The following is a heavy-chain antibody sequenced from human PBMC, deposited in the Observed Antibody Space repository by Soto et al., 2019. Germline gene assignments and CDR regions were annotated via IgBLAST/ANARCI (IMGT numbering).Heavy chain of an antibody. CDR2: INAGNGNT. D-gene: IGHD6-13*01. J-gene: IGHJ4*02. V-gene: IGHV1-3*01. CDR1: GYTFTSYA. Sequence: ASVKVSCKASGYTFTSYAMHWVRQAPRQRLEWMGWINAGNGNTRYSQKFQDRVTITTDTSASTAYMELSSLRSEDTAVYYCARDRLYSSSWYYFDYWGLGTLVTVSS. CDR3: ARDRLYSSSWYYFDY.